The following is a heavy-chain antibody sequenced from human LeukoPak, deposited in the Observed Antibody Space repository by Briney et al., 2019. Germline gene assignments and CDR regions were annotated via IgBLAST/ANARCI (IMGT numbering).Heavy chain of an antibody. Sequence: GASVKVSCKASGYTFTGYYMHWVRQAPGQGLEWMGWINPNSGGTKYAQKFQGRVTMTRDTSISTAYMELSRLRSDDTAVYYCAKATPDHRWGFDYWGQGTLVTVSS. V-gene: IGHV1-2*02. CDR2: INPNSGGT. J-gene: IGHJ4*02. CDR1: GYTFTGYY. CDR3: AKATPDHRWGFDY. D-gene: IGHD4-23*01.